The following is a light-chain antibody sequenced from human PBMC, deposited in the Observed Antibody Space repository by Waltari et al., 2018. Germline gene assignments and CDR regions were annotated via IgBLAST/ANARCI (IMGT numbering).Light chain of an antibody. J-gene: IGKJ1*01. CDR2: GAS. CDR3: HQSFSPPWT. Sequence: DIQMTQSPSSLSASVGDRVTITCRARQSISTYLNWYQQKPGKAPKLLIFGASSLYSGAPSRFSGSGSGTDFTLTISTIQPEDFATYSCHQSFSPPWTFGQGTKVEIK. V-gene: IGKV1-39*01. CDR1: QSISTY.